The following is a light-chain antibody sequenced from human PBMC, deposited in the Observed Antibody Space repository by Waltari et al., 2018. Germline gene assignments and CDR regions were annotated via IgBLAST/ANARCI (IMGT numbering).Light chain of an antibody. V-gene: IGKV2-28*01. CDR2: LGS. Sequence: DIVMTQSPLSLPVTPGEPASISCKSSQSLLYSTGYNYLDWYLQKPGQSPQLLVYLGSYRASGVPGRFSGSGSGTDFTLKISRVEADDVGVYFCMQALDTPLTFGPGTKVDF. CDR1: QSLLYSTGYNY. J-gene: IGKJ3*01. CDR3: MQALDTPLT.